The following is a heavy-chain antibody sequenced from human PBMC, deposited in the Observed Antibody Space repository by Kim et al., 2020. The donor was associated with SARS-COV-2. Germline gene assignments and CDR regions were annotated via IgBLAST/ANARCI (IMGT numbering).Heavy chain of an antibody. D-gene: IGHD3-16*01. V-gene: IGHV3-23*01. J-gene: IGHJ6*02. Sequence: GGSLRLSCAASGFTFSSYAMNWVRQAPGKGLEWVSGISGSGGATYYADSVKGRFTMSRDNPKTTLFLQMNSLRAEDTAVYYCAKGDWDRLYYDYSMDVWGQGTTVTVSS. CDR3: AKGDWDRLYYDYSMDV. CDR1: GFTFSSYA. CDR2: ISGSGGAT.